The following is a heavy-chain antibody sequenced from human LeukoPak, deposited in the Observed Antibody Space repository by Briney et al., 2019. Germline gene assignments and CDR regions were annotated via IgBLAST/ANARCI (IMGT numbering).Heavy chain of an antibody. CDR3: ASRGLRLGELSFIDY. J-gene: IGHJ4*02. D-gene: IGHD3-16*02. CDR2: IYHSGST. V-gene: IGHV4-4*02. CDR1: GGSLSSSNW. Sequence: PSGTLSLTCAVSGGSLSSSNWWSWVRQPPGKGLEWIGEIYHSGSTNYNPSLKSRVTISVDKSKNQFSLKLSSVTAADTAVYYCASRGLRLGELSFIDYWGQGTLVTVSS.